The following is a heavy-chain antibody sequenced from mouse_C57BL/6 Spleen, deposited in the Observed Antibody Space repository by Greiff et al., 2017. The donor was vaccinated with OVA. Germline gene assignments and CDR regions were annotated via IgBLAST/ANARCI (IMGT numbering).Heavy chain of an antibody. Sequence: VQLKESGAELVKPGASVKLSCTASGFNIKDYYMHWVKQRTEQGLEWIGRIDPEDGETKYAPKFQGKATITADTSSNTAYLQLSSLTSEDTAVYYCARSYILDDYLYYFDYWGQGTTLTVSS. D-gene: IGHD2-4*01. CDR2: IDPEDGET. J-gene: IGHJ2*01. V-gene: IGHV14-2*01. CDR1: GFNIKDYY. CDR3: ARSYILDDYLYYFDY.